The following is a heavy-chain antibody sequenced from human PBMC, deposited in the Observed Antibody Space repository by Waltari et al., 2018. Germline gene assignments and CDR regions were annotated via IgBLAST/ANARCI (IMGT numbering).Heavy chain of an antibody. CDR2: IMTDGTIR. CDR3: ARVGYPSSSLAFDI. J-gene: IGHJ3*02. Sequence: EVQLVESGGGLVQPGGSLRLSCAASGFNFNDYWMHWIRQAPEQGLVWFSHIMTDGTIRTHADAVKGRFTSSRDNTKNTLYLQMNSLRPEDTAVYYCARVGYPSSSLAFDIWGQGTMVTVSS. V-gene: IGHV3-74*03. D-gene: IGHD6-6*01. CDR1: GFNFNDYW.